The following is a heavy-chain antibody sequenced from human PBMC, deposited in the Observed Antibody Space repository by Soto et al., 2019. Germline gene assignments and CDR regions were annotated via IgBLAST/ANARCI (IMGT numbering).Heavy chain of an antibody. D-gene: IGHD2-2*01. Sequence: EVQLVEPGGGLVQPGESLRLSCAASEFSVSSNYISWVRQAPGKGLEWVSVIYASGSTYYTDSVRGRFTISRDNSKNILYLQMNSLRAEDTAVYYCARNPYCFTTGCYYTDYWGQGTLVTVSS. J-gene: IGHJ4*02. CDR1: EFSVSSNY. V-gene: IGHV3-66*01. CDR3: ARNPYCFTTGCYYTDY. CDR2: IYASGST.